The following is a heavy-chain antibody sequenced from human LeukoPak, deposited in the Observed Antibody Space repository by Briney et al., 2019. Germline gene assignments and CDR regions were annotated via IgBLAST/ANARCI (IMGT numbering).Heavy chain of an antibody. CDR2: INPNSGGT. CDR1: GYTFTGYY. J-gene: IGHJ4*02. Sequence: GASVKVSCKASGYTFTGYYMHWVRQAPGQGLEWMGWINPNSGGTNYAQKLQGRVTMTTDTSTSTAYMELRSLRSDDTAVYYCAREPGLGIAAVDYWGQGTLVTVSS. D-gene: IGHD6-13*01. V-gene: IGHV1-2*02. CDR3: AREPGLGIAAVDY.